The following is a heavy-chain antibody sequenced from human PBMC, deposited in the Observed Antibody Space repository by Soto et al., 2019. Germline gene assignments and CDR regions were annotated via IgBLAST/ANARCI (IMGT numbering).Heavy chain of an antibody. CDR3: ARASGANDFDY. Sequence: QVQLVESGGGVVQPGRSLRLSCAASEFTFSNYARHWVRQAPGKGLEWVVVISYDGSNKYYADSVKGRFTISRDNSKNTLYLQMNSLRAEDTAVYYCARASGANDFDYWGQGTLVTVSA. J-gene: IGHJ4*02. D-gene: IGHD1-26*01. V-gene: IGHV3-30-3*01. CDR2: ISYDGSNK. CDR1: EFTFSNYA.